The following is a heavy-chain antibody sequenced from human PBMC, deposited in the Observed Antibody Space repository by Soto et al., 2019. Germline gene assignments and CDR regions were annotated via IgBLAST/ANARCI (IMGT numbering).Heavy chain of an antibody. CDR2: INHSGST. V-gene: IGHV4-34*09. CDR3: ARDQIPMVRGRYGMDV. J-gene: IGHJ6*02. D-gene: IGHD3-10*01. Sequence: SETLSLTCAVYGGSFSGYYWSWIRQPPGKGLEWIGEINHSGSTNYNPSLKSRVTISVDTSKNQFSLKLSSVTAADTAVYYCARDQIPMVRGRYGMDVWGQGTTVTVSS. CDR1: GGSFSGYY.